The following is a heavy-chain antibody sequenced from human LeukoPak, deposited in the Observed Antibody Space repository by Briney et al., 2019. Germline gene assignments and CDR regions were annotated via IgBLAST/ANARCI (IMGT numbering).Heavy chain of an antibody. V-gene: IGHV1-18*01. D-gene: IGHD3-9*01. CDR1: GYTFTSYG. CDR2: ISAYNDNT. CDR3: ARVHYDILTGYSYFDY. Sequence: ASVKVSCKASGYTFTSYGISWVRQAPGQGLEWMGWISAYNDNTNYAQRLQGRVTMTTDTSTSTAYMELRSLRSDDTAVYYCARVHYDILTGYSYFDYWGQGTLVTVSS. J-gene: IGHJ4*02.